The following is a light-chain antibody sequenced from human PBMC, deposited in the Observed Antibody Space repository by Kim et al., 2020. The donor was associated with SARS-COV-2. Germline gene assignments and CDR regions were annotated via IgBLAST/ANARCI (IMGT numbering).Light chain of an antibody. CDR2: GAS. J-gene: IGKJ4*01. Sequence: SVGDGVTITCRASQSISIYLNWYQHRPGKAPKLLIYGASRLQKRAPTRFFGSGSGTHFTLTISNLQPEDFATYYCQQSDNTRALTFGGGTKVDIK. V-gene: IGKV1-39*01. CDR3: QQSDNTRALT. CDR1: QSISIY.